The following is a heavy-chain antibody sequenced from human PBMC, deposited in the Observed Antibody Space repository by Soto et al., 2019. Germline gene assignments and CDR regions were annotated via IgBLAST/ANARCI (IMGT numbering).Heavy chain of an antibody. Sequence: PGGSLRLSWAVSGFTFSSYGMNWVRQAPGKGLEWVAAIYYDGSNKYYADSVRGRFTISRDNFKNTLYLHMNSLRAEDTAVYYCARDSKDDSSGYYAGFDYWGQGTLVTVPQ. J-gene: IGHJ4*02. CDR2: IYYDGSNK. D-gene: IGHD3-22*01. CDR3: ARDSKDDSSGYYAGFDY. V-gene: IGHV3-33*01. CDR1: GFTFSSYG.